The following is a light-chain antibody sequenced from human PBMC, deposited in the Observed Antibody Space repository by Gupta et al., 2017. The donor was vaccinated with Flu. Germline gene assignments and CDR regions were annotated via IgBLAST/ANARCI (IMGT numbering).Light chain of an antibody. CDR1: QSLVYSDGSTY. V-gene: IGKV2D-30*01. Sequence: DVVMTQSPLSLPVTLGQPASICCRSSQSLVYSDGSTYLDWFQQRPGQSPRRQFYKVSDWDSGVQDRFTGSGAGTDFTLSISRGEAEDVSLYYCMQETHWPPTWTFGQGTKVEIK. J-gene: IGKJ1*01. CDR2: KVS. CDR3: MQETHWPPTWT.